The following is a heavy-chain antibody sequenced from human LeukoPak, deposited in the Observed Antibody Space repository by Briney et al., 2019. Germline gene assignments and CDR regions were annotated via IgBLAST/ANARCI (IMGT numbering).Heavy chain of an antibody. D-gene: IGHD1-1*01. V-gene: IGHV7-4-1*02. CDR1: GYIFDIYA. CDR2: INTNTGNP. CDR3: ARDYSLTLGTTTYFQH. J-gene: IGHJ1*01. Sequence: ASVKVSCKASGYIFDIYAIIWVRPAPGQGLELMGWINTNTGNPTYAQGFTGRFVFSLDTSVSTAYLQISSLKAEDTAVYYCARDYSLTLGTTTYFQHWGQGTLVTVSS.